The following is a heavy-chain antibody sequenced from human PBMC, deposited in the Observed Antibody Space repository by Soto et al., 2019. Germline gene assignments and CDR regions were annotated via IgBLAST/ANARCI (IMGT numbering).Heavy chain of an antibody. V-gene: IGHV4-59*02. Sequence: QVQLQESGPGLVKPSEALSLTCSVSGGSVSTYYWSWIRQPPGKGLEWIGYIYYNGNTNYNPSLKSRVTISFDTSQKHFSRNLSSVTTADTAVYYCAFERGYTSGPRINHYFHYWGQGSLVTVSS. CDR3: AFERGYTSGPRINHYFHY. D-gene: IGHD5-18*01. J-gene: IGHJ4*02. CDR1: GGSVSTYY. CDR2: IYYNGNT.